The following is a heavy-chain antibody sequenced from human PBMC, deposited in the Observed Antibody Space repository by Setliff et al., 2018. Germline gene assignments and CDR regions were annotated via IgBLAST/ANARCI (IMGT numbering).Heavy chain of an antibody. CDR3: ARARYSGYVDY. J-gene: IGHJ4*02. Sequence: PSETLSLTCTVSGGSISSSSYYWGWIRQPPGKGLEWIGYIYYSGSTYYNPSLKSRVTISVDTSKNQFSLKLSSVTAADTAVYYCARARYSGYVDYWGQGTLVTVSS. D-gene: IGHD5-12*01. V-gene: IGHV4-31*03. CDR2: IYYSGST. CDR1: GGSISSSSYY.